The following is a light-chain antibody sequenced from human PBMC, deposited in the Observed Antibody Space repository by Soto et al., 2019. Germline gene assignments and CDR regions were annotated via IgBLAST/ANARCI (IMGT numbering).Light chain of an antibody. Sequence: DIQLTQSPSSLSASVGDRVTITCRASQTISRNLNWYQQKPGEAPKLLMYVVSSLQGGVPSRLSGSESGTDYTLTISSLQPDDFATYYCQQSYSLPYTFGQGTKLEIK. CDR3: QQSYSLPYT. V-gene: IGKV1-39*01. J-gene: IGKJ2*01. CDR2: VVS. CDR1: QTISRN.